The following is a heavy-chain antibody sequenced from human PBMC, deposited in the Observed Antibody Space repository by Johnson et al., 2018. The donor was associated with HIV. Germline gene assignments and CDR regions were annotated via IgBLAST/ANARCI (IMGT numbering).Heavy chain of an antibody. CDR3: ARVWYIYGSCSLIDAFDI. J-gene: IGHJ3*02. V-gene: IGHV3-11*01. D-gene: IGHD5-18*01. CDR1: GLTFSAYA. CDR2: ISSSGSTK. Sequence: VQLVESGGGLVQPGRSLRLSCAASGLTFSAYATSWVRQAPGKGLEWVSYISSSGSTKCSADSVKGRIIISRDNAKNSLYLQLNSPRYEDTSMYYCARVWYIYGSCSLIDAFDIWGQGTMVTVSS.